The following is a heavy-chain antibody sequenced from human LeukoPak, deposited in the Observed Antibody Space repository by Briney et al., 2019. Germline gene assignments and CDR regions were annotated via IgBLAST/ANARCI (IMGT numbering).Heavy chain of an antibody. V-gene: IGHV4-34*01. CDR1: GGSFSGYY. Sequence: SETLSLTCAVYGGSFSGYYWSWIRQPPGKGLEWIGEINHSGSTNYNPSLKSRVTISVDTSKNQFSLKLSSVTAADTAVYYCARGVPATAIIYYFDYWGQGTLVTVSS. J-gene: IGHJ4*02. CDR2: INHSGST. D-gene: IGHD2-21*02. CDR3: ARGVPATAIIYYFDY.